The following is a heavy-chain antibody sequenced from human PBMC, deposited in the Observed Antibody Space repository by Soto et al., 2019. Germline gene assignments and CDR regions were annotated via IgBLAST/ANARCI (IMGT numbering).Heavy chain of an antibody. CDR2: IIPIFGTA. Sequence: GASLKVSCKASGGTFSSYAISWVRQAPGQGLEWMGGIIPIFGTANYAQKFQGRVTITADESTSTAYMELSSLRSEDTAVYYCARDLITMVRGVIITQYYYYGMDVWGQGTTVTVSS. J-gene: IGHJ6*02. CDR1: GGTFSSYA. D-gene: IGHD3-10*01. V-gene: IGHV1-69*13. CDR3: ARDLITMVRGVIITQYYYYGMDV.